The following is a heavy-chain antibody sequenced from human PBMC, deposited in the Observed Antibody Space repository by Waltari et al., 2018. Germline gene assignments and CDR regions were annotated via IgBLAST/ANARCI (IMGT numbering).Heavy chain of an antibody. D-gene: IGHD3-16*01. CDR2: FDPDDGAEP. J-gene: IGHJ4*02. CDR3: ATLFLVFHPSHDY. Sequence: QVHRVQSGAEVKKPGASVKVSCKGSGFRLNEFSIHWVRQIPGEGLEWIGGFDPDDGAEPVYAQQFQGRVSITADTSTDTAYMELSSLRSDDTAVYYCATLFLVFHPSHDYWGQGTLVIVSS. V-gene: IGHV1-24*01. CDR1: GFRLNEFS.